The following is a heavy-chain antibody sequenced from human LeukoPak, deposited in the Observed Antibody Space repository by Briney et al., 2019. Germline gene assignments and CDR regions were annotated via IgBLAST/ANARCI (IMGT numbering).Heavy chain of an antibody. D-gene: IGHD3-22*01. V-gene: IGHV3-23*01. CDR2: ISGSGGST. CDR1: GFTFSSYA. CDR3: ARDRYYDSSGYYSDDAFDI. Sequence: LSGGSLRLSCAASGFTFSSYAMSWVRQAPGKGLEWVSAISGSGGSTYYADSVKGRFTISRDNSKNTLYLQMNSLRAEDTAVYYCARDRYYDSSGYYSDDAFDIWGQGTMVTVSS. J-gene: IGHJ3*02.